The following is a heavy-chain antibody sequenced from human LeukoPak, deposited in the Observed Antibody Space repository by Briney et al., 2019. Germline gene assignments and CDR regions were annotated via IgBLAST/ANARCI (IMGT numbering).Heavy chain of an antibody. J-gene: IGHJ6*03. CDR3: AKDPVWNPSYYYYYMDV. CDR2: ISGSGGST. CDR1: GFTFSNYA. Sequence: PGGSLRLSCAASGFTFSNYAMNWVRQAPGKGLEWVSTISGSGGSTYCADSVKGRFTIFRDKSKNTLFLLMNSLRAEDTAVYYCAKDPVWNPSYYYYYMDVWGKGTMVTVSS. D-gene: IGHD1-1*01. V-gene: IGHV3-23*01.